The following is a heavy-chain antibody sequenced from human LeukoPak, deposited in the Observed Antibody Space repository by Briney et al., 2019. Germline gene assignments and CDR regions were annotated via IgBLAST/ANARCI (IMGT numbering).Heavy chain of an antibody. D-gene: IGHD6-13*01. Sequence: ASVKVSCKASGYTFTNYDINWVRQATGQGLEWMGWMNPNSGNTGCAQKFQGRVTMTRNTSISTAYMELRSLRSEDTAVYYCARQQQLGPYYNHYMDVWGKGTTVTISS. J-gene: IGHJ6*03. CDR1: GYTFTNYD. CDR2: MNPNSGNT. CDR3: ARQQQLGPYYNHYMDV. V-gene: IGHV1-8*01.